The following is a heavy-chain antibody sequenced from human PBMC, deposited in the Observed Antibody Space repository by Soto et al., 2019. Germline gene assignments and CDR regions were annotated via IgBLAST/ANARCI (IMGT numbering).Heavy chain of an antibody. J-gene: IGHJ4*01. CDR2: ISAYNGNT. CDR3: ARDNVAAGPY. Sequence: VRQATGKGLEWMGWISAYNGNTTYAQKLQGSVPMTTDTSTRTAYMEMRSLRSDDTVVYYCARDNVAAGPYRGHGTLVTVSS. V-gene: IGHV1-18*01. D-gene: IGHD6-13*01.